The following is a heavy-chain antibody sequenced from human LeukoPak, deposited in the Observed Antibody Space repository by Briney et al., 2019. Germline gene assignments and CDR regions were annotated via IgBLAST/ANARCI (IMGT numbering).Heavy chain of an antibody. CDR2: IKEDGSEK. D-gene: IGHD6-13*01. V-gene: IGHV3-7*01. J-gene: IGHJ4*02. CDR1: GFTFSSYW. Sequence: GSLRLSCAASGFTFSSYWMSWVRQAPGKGLEWVANIKEDGSEKHFVDSVKGRFTISRGNAKNLLYLQMNSLRAEDTAVYYCARDQSTNSWSDYWGQGNLVTVSS. CDR3: ARDQSTNSWSDY.